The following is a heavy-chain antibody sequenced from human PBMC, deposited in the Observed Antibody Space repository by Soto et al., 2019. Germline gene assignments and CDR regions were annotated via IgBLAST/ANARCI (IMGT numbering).Heavy chain of an antibody. CDR2: VYYTGST. CDR3: ARGRTVRNYADDSSDYFYFFDY. Sequence: LSLTCTVSGDSISTFYWGWMRQSPGKELEWIGYVYYTGSTSYNPSLKSRVTISVDRSKNQFSLKLTSANAADTAVYYCARGRTVRNYADDSSDYFYFFDYWGQGTQVTVSS. CDR1: GDSISTFY. J-gene: IGHJ4*02. V-gene: IGHV4-59*01. D-gene: IGHD3-22*01.